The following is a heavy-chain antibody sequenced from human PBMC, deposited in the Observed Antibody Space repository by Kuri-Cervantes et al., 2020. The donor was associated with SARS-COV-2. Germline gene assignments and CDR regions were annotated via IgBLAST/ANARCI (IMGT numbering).Heavy chain of an antibody. J-gene: IGHJ3*02. CDR3: AKLRAYYYDSSGYYWDDAFDI. CDR1: GFLFSASA. D-gene: IGHD3-22*01. V-gene: IGHV3-73*01. Sequence: ETLSLTCEVSGFLFSASAIHWVRQASGKGLEWVGRVRGKANNYATAYAASVKGRFTISRDDLKNTAYLQMSSLKTEDTAVYYCAKLRAYYYDSSGYYWDDAFDIWGQGTMVTVSS. CDR2: VRGKANNYAT.